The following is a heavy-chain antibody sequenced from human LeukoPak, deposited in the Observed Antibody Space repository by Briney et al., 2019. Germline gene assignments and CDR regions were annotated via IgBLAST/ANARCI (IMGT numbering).Heavy chain of an antibody. Sequence: PSETLSLTCAVSGYSISSGYYWGWIRQPPGRGLEWIGSIYHSGSTYYNPSLKSRVTISVDTSKNQFSLKLSSVTAADTAVYYCARGLGVAAADNWGQGILVTVSS. J-gene: IGHJ4*02. CDR1: GYSISSGYY. V-gene: IGHV4-38-2*01. D-gene: IGHD6-13*01. CDR3: ARGLGVAAADN. CDR2: IYHSGST.